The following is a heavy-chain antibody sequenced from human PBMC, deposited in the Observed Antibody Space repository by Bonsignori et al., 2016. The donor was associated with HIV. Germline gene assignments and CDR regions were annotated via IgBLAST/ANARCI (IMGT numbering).Heavy chain of an antibody. D-gene: IGHD2-2*02. J-gene: IGHJ4*02. V-gene: IGHV3-23*04. CDR2: ISGSDGTT. CDR1: GFIFSTDA. Sequence: DVHLVDSGAILVRPGGSLRLSCAASGFIFSTDAMSWVRQAPGKGLEWVSGISGSDGTTYYADSVKGRFTISRDNSKKTLSLHMSSLRAEDTAVYFCASLVVLPSAIEGYWGQG. CDR3: ASLVVLPSAIEGY.